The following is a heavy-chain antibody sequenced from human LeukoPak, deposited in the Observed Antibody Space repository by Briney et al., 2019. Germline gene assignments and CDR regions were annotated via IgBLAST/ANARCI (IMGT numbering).Heavy chain of an antibody. D-gene: IGHD4/OR15-4a*01. CDR1: GFTFSSHG. CDR3: AKVSLNMVNDAFDI. J-gene: IGHJ3*02. V-gene: IGHV3-30*02. Sequence: GGSLRLSCAASGFTFSSHGMHWVRQAPGKGLEWVAFIWYDGSNKNYADSVKGRFTISRDNSKNTLYLQMNSLRAEDTAMYYCAKVSLNMVNDAFDIWGQGTMVSVSS. CDR2: IWYDGSNK.